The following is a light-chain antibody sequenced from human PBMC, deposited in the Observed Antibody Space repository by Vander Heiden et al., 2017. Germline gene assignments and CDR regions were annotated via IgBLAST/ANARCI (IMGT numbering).Light chain of an antibody. V-gene: IGKV1-27*01. Sequence: DIQMTQSPSSLSASVGDRVTITFRASQGISNFLAWFQQKPGKVPRLLIYGASNLQAGVPSRFSGSGSGTDFTLTISSLQPEDVATYYCQYYNTAPITFGQGTRLDIK. J-gene: IGKJ5*01. CDR1: QGISNF. CDR3: QYYNTAPIT. CDR2: GAS.